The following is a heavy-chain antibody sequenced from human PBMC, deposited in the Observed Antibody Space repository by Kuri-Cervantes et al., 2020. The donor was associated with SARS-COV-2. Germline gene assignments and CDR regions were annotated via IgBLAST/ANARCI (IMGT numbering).Heavy chain of an antibody. CDR1: GFSFTDYY. D-gene: IGHD2-8*01. CDR3: ARARGYCTNGVCYLWFDP. V-gene: IGHV3-11*05. CDR2: ISGSSSFT. Sequence: GESLKISCETSGFSFTDYYVSWIRQIPGGGLEWLSFISGSSSFTNSADSVKGRFTISKDNAKTSVYLQMTSLRAEDTAVYYCARARGYCTNGVCYLWFDPWGQGTLVTVSS. J-gene: IGHJ5*02.